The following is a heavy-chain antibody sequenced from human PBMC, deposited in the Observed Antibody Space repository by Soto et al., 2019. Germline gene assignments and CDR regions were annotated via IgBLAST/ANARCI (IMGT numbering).Heavy chain of an antibody. CDR3: AHRVLRTVFGLVTTTAIYFDF. V-gene: IGHV2-5*02. D-gene: IGHD3-3*01. CDR2: IYLDDDK. Sequence: QITLNESGPTVVRPTETLTLTCRFSGFSLTTSGVGVGWIRQSPGKAPEWLALIYLDDDKRYSASLKSRLTITKDTSKNQVVLTVSDLDPTDTATYYCAHRVLRTVFGLVTTTAIYFDFWGQATPVAVSS. CDR1: GFSLTTSGVG. J-gene: IGHJ4*02.